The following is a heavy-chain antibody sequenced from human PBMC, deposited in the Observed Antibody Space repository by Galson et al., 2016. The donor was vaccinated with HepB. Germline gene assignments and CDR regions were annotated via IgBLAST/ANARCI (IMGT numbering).Heavy chain of an antibody. CDR2: AFYSGIT. Sequence: SETLSLTCTVSGVSISSYYWSWFRQPPEKGLEWIGYAFYSGITNYNPSLKSRVTISIDTSKNQFSLKLSSVTAGDTAVYYCARGEGYNLYWGQGTLVTVSS. CDR3: ARGEGYNLY. J-gene: IGHJ4*02. CDR1: GVSISSYY. D-gene: IGHD5-24*01. V-gene: IGHV4-59*08.